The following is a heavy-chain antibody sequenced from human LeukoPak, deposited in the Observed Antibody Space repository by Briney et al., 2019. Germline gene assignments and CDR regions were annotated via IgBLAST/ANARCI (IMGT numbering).Heavy chain of an antibody. J-gene: IGHJ4*02. CDR2: ISSNGGST. D-gene: IGHD1-14*01. Sequence: GGSLRLSCAASGFTFSSYAMHWVRQAPGKGLEYVSAISSNGGSTYYANSLKGRFTISRDNSKNTLYLQMGSLRAEDMAVYYCAKSNTESQTTVGNWGQGTLVSVSS. V-gene: IGHV3-64*01. CDR3: AKSNTESQTTVGN. CDR1: GFTFSSYA.